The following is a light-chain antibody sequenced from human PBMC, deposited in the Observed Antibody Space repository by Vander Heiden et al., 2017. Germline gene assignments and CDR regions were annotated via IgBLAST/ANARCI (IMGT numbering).Light chain of an antibody. Sequence: SYELTQPPAVSVSPGQTASITCFGDKLGDKYVCWFQQKPGQSPILVIYQDTKRPSGIPERFSGSNSGNTATLTISGTQAMDEADYYCQAWDSSTVVFGGGTKLTVL. J-gene: IGLJ2*01. V-gene: IGLV3-1*01. CDR3: QAWDSSTVV. CDR1: KLGDKY. CDR2: QDT.